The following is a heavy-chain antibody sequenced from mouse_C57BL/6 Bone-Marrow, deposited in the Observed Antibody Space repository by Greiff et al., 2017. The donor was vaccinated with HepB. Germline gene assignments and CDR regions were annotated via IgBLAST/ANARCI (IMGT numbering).Heavy chain of an antibody. CDR3: ARLGLLLYAMDY. J-gene: IGHJ4*01. D-gene: IGHD2-3*01. V-gene: IGHV1-53*01. CDR2: INPSNGGT. CDR1: GYTFTSYW. Sequence: QVQLQQPGTELVKPGASVKLSCKASGYTFTSYWMHWVKQRPGQGLEWIGNINPSNGGTNYNEKFKSKATLTVAKSSSTAYMQLSSLTSEDSAVYYCARLGLLLYAMDYWGQGTSVTVSS.